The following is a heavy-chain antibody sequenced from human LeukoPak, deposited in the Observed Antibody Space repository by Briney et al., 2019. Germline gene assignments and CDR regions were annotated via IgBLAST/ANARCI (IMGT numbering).Heavy chain of an antibody. CDR3: ARGDYYYDSSGYYFDY. CDR1: GFTFSSYS. D-gene: IGHD3-22*01. Sequence: GGSLRLSCAASGFTFSSYSMNWVRQAPGKGLESVSSISSSSSYIYYADSVKGRFTISRDNAKNSLYLQMNSLRAEDTAVYYCARGDYYYDSSGYYFDYWGQGTLVTVSS. CDR2: ISSSSSYI. V-gene: IGHV3-21*01. J-gene: IGHJ4*02.